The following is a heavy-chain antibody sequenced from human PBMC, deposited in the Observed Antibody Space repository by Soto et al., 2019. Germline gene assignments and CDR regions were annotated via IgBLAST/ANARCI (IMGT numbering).Heavy chain of an antibody. Sequence: ASVKVSCKASGYTFTSYYMHWVRQAPGQGLEWMGIINPSGGSTSYAQKFQGRVTMTRDTSTSTVYMELSSLRSEDTAVYYCAGGLPYYDFRRGPISGLDPWGQGTLVTVSS. D-gene: IGHD3-3*01. CDR2: INPSGGST. CDR3: AGGLPYYDFRRGPISGLDP. V-gene: IGHV1-46*01. J-gene: IGHJ5*02. CDR1: GYTFTSYY.